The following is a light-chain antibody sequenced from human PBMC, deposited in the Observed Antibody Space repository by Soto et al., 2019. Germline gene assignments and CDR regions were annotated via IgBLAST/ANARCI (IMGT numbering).Light chain of an antibody. Sequence: ELVLTQSPGTVSLSPGERATLSCRASQSVSSSYLAWYQQKPGQAPRLLIYGASTRAPGFPARFSGSGSGTDFTLTISSLQSEDFAVYYCQQYDNWPWTFGQGTKVDI. CDR2: GAS. V-gene: IGKV3-15*01. CDR1: QSVSSSY. J-gene: IGKJ1*01. CDR3: QQYDNWPWT.